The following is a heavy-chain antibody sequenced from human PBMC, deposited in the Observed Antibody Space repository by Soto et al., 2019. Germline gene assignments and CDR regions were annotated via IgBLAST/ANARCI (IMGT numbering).Heavy chain of an antibody. D-gene: IGHD2-15*01. V-gene: IGHV4-39*07. CDR3: ASRLGYCSGGSCYPSGYYYYGMDV. Sequence: PSETLSLTCTVSDGSVSSGSYYWTWIRQPPGKGLEWSGEINHSGSTNYNPSLKSRVTISVDTSKNQFSLKLSSVTAADTAVYYCASRLGYCSGGSCYPSGYYYYGMDVWGQGTTVTVSS. J-gene: IGHJ6*02. CDR1: DGSVSSGSYY. CDR2: INHSGST.